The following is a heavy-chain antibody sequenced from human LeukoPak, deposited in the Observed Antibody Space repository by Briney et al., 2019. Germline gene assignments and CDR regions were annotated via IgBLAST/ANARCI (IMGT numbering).Heavy chain of an antibody. V-gene: IGHV3-23*01. Sequence: PGGSLRLSCVASGFTFSSYGMSWVRQAPGKGLEWVSAISGSGGSTYYADSVKGRFTISRDNSKNTLYLQMNSLRAEDTAVYYCAKDGVVPAAMRFDPWGQGTLVTVSS. D-gene: IGHD2-2*01. CDR1: GFTFSSYG. J-gene: IGHJ5*02. CDR3: AKDGVVPAAMRFDP. CDR2: ISGSGGST.